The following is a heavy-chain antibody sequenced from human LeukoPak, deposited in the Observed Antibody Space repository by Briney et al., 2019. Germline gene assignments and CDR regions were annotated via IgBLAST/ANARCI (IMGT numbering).Heavy chain of an antibody. CDR2: FDPEDGGT. D-gene: IGHD3-9*01. J-gene: IGHJ4*02. CDR3: ATGSYRYDLLTGPKTSDS. CDR1: GYTLTELS. Sequence: ASVKVSCKVSGYTLTELSIHWVRQAPGKGLEWMGGFDPEDGGTIYAQKFQGRVTMTEDTSTDTAYMELSSLRSEDTAVYYCATGSYRYDLLTGPKTSDSWGQGTLVTVSS. V-gene: IGHV1-24*01.